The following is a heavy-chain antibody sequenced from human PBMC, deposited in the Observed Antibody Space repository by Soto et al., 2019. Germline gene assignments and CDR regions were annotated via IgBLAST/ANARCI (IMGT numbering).Heavy chain of an antibody. CDR1: GYSFTSYW. D-gene: IGHD5-12*01. CDR2: IYPGDSDT. V-gene: IGHV5-51*01. Sequence: PGESQKISCKGSGYSFTSYWIGWVRQMPGKGLEWMGIIYPGDSDTRYSPSFQGQVTISADKSISTAYLQWSSLKASDTAMYYCARFLGDGYILDAFDIWGQGTMVTVSS. CDR3: ARFLGDGYILDAFDI. J-gene: IGHJ3*02.